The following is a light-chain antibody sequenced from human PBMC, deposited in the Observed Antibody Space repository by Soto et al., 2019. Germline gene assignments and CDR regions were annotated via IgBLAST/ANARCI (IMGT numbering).Light chain of an antibody. CDR2: GAS. CDR1: QSVSIS. Sequence: EIVMTQSPGTLSVSPGERATLSCRASQSVSISLAWYQQKPGQAPRLLIYGASTRATGIPDRFSGSGSGTEFTLTISSLQSEDFAVYYCQQYENWPPLTFGGGTKVEIK. V-gene: IGKV3-15*01. CDR3: QQYENWPPLT. J-gene: IGKJ4*01.